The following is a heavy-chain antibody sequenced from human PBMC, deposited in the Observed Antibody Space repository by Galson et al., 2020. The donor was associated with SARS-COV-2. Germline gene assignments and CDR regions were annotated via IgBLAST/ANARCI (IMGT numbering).Heavy chain of an antibody. CDR1: GYSIRSGYY. CDR3: ARAPERRITIFGVVAKGYYFDY. D-gene: IGHD3-3*01. V-gene: IGHV4-38-2*02. Sequence: SETLSLTCTVSGYSIRSGYYWGWIRQPPGTGLEWIGSIYHSGSTYYNPSLKSRVTISVDTSKNQFSLKLSSVTAADTAVYYCARAPERRITIFGVVAKGYYFDYWGQGTLVTVSS. CDR2: IYHSGST. J-gene: IGHJ4*02.